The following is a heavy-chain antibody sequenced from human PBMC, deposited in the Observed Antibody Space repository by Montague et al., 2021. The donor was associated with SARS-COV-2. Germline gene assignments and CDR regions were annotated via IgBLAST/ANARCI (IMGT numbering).Heavy chain of an antibody. D-gene: IGHD4-23*01. J-gene: IGHJ6*02. V-gene: IGHV4-39*07. CDR2: IYNSGTT. Sequence: SETLSLTCTVTGGSISSSGHYWGWIRQPPGKGLEWIGTIYNSGTTYYNPSLKSRVTISVDTSKNQFSLKLTSVTAADTAVYYCARSGLPTSLAGSGKGMDVWGQGTTVIVSS. CDR3: ARSGLPTSLAGSGKGMDV. CDR1: GGSISSSGHY.